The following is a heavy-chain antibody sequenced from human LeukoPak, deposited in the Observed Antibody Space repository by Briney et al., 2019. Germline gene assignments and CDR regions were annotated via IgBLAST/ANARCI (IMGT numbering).Heavy chain of an antibody. CDR3: AGRSYDFWSGLAPYNWFDS. CDR1: GGSISSGSYY. D-gene: IGHD3-3*01. V-gene: IGHV4-61*02. CDR2: IYTSGST. Sequence: SQTLSLTCTVSGGSISSGSYYWSWIRQPAGKGLEWIGRIYTSGSTNYNPSLKSRVTISVDTSKNQFSLEPSSVTAADTAVYYCAGRSYDFWSGLAPYNWFDSWGQGTLVTVSS. J-gene: IGHJ5*01.